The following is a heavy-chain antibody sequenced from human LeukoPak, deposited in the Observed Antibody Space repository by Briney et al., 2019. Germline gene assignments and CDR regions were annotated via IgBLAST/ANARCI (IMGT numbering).Heavy chain of an antibody. Sequence: SQTLSLTCTVSGGSISSGGYYWSWIRQPPGKGLEWIGYIYHSGSTYYNPSLKSRVTISVDRSKNQFSLKLSSVTAADTAVYYCARPGLYDAFDIWGQGTMVTVSS. CDR1: GGSISSGGYY. CDR3: ARPGLYDAFDI. J-gene: IGHJ3*02. CDR2: IYHSGST. D-gene: IGHD1-14*01. V-gene: IGHV4-30-2*01.